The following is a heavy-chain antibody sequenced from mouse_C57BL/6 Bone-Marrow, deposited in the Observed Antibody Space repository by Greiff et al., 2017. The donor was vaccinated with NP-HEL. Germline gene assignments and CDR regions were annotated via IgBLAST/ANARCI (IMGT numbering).Heavy chain of an antibody. D-gene: IGHD1-1*01. Sequence: QVPLPHPGAALVKPGASVTLSCKASGYTFTSYWMHWVKQRPGQGLEWIGMIHPNSGSTNYNEKFKSKATLTVDKSSSTAYMQLSSLTSEDSAVYYCARSRAMDYWGQGTSVTVSS. CDR2: IHPNSGST. J-gene: IGHJ4*01. V-gene: IGHV1-64*01. CDR3: ARSRAMDY. CDR1: GYTFTSYW.